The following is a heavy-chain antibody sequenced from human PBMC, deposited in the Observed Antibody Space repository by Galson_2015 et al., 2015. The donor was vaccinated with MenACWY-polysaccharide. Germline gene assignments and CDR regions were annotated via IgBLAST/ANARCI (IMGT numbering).Heavy chain of an antibody. CDR3: ARSPGGYSSGGQIDS. D-gene: IGHD5-18*01. CDR2: IYWDDDK. J-gene: IGHJ4*02. Sequence: PALVKPTQAVALTCTFSGFSLTTSGVGVGWIRQTPGKALEGLALIYWDDDKRYNPSLQSRLVVSKDTSRNQVVLIMTNMGPADTAVYYCARSPGGYSSGGQIDSWGQGSLVTVSS. CDR1: GFSLTTSGVG. V-gene: IGHV2-5*02.